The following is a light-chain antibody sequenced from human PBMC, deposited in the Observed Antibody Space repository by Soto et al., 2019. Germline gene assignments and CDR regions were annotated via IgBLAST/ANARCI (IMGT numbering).Light chain of an antibody. Sequence: EIVLTQSPGTLSLSPGERATLSCRASQSVSISYLAWYQQKPGQAPRLLIYGASSRATGIRDRFSSSGSGTDFTLTISRLEPEDFAVYYCQQYGSSQITFGQGTRLEIK. CDR3: QQYGSSQIT. V-gene: IGKV3-20*01. CDR2: GAS. CDR1: QSVSISY. J-gene: IGKJ5*01.